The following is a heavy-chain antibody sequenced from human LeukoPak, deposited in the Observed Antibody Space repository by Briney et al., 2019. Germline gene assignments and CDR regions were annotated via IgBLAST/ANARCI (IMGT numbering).Heavy chain of an antibody. Sequence: SETLSLTCTVSGGSISSYYWSWIRQPPGKGLEWIGYIYHSGSTNYNPSLKSRVTISVDTSKNQFSLKLSSVTAADTAVYYCARAIVGATDAFDIWGQGTMVTVSS. CDR2: IYHSGST. V-gene: IGHV4-59*01. D-gene: IGHD1-26*01. J-gene: IGHJ3*02. CDR1: GGSISSYY. CDR3: ARAIVGATDAFDI.